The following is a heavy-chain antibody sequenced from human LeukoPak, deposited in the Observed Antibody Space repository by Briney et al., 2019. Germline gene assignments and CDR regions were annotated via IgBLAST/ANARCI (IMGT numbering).Heavy chain of an antibody. V-gene: IGHV5-10-1*01. CDR3: ASRMYSSGWLH. Sequence: GESLKISCQGSGYSFTTYWIGWVRQMPGKGLEWMGRIDPSDSYTNYSPSFQGHVTISADKSISTAYLQWSSLKASDTAMYYCASRMYSSGWLHWGQGTLVTVSS. CDR1: GYSFTTYW. J-gene: IGHJ4*02. D-gene: IGHD6-19*01. CDR2: IDPSDSYT.